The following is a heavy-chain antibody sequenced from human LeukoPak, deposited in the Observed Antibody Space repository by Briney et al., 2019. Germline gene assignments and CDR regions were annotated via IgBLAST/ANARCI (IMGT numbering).Heavy chain of an antibody. V-gene: IGHV3-23*01. D-gene: IGHD3-10*01. J-gene: IGHJ4*02. CDR1: GFTFSSYG. CDR3: ARGLLWFGELLPDFDY. Sequence: GGSLRLSCAASGFTFSSYGMSWVRQAPGKGLEWVSAISGSGGNTYYADSVKGRFTISRDNSKNTLYLQMNSLRAEDTAVYYCARGLLWFGELLPDFDYWGQGTLVTVSS. CDR2: ISGSGGNT.